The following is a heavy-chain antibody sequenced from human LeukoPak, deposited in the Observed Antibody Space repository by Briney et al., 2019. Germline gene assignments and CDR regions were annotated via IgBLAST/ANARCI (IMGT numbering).Heavy chain of an antibody. V-gene: IGHV3-7*03. D-gene: IGHD1-26*01. CDR1: GFTFSSYW. CDR2: IKQDGSEK. J-gene: IGHJ4*02. CDR3: AKGGPTGSNYFDF. Sequence: PGGSLRLSCAASGFTFSSYWMSWVRQAPGKGLEWVANIKQDGSEKCYVDSVKGRFTISRDNAKNSLYLQMNSLRADDTAVYYCAKGGPTGSNYFDFWGQGTLVTVSS.